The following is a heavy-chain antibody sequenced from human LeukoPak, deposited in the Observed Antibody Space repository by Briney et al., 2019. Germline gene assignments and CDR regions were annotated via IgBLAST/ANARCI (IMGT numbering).Heavy chain of an antibody. CDR1: GVSISNTFYY. Sequence: SQTLSLTCTVSGVSISNTFYYWNWLRQPAGEGLEWIVRIYTTGSTYYNPSLKSRVTISLDTARNQFSLKLSSVTAADTAVYYCARRQDGHDYWGQGTLVTVSS. CDR2: IYTTGST. J-gene: IGHJ4*02. V-gene: IGHV4-61*02. CDR3: ARRQDGHDY.